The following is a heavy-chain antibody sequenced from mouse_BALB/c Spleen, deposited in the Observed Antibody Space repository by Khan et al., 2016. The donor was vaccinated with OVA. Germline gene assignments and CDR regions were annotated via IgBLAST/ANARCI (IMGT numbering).Heavy chain of an antibody. J-gene: IGHJ4*01. CDR1: GFSLTDYG. V-gene: IGHV2-6-5*01. CDR3: AKGLWSHFFAVDY. D-gene: IGHD1-1*02. CDR2: IWGGGST. Sequence: VQLQESGPGLVAPSQSLSITCSVSGFSLTDYGVSWIRQPPGKGLEWLGVIWGGGSTYYNSLPESRLSISKDNSKSQVFLKMNSLQTADTAMYYCAKGLWSHFFAVDYRGQGTSVTVSS.